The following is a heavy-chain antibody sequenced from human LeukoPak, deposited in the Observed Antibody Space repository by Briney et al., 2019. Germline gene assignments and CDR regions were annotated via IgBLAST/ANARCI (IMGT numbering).Heavy chain of an antibody. J-gene: IGHJ4*01. CDR3: ARERGYYDSSGYGSYSDY. CDR2: IYTSGST. D-gene: IGHD3-22*01. CDR1: GGSISSGSYY. Sequence: SQTLSLTCTVSGGSISSGSYYWSWIRQPAGKGLEWIGRIYTSGSTNYNPSLKSRVTISVDTSRNQFSLRLSSVTAADTAVYYCARERGYYDSSGYGSYSDYWGHGPLVTVSS. V-gene: IGHV4-61*02.